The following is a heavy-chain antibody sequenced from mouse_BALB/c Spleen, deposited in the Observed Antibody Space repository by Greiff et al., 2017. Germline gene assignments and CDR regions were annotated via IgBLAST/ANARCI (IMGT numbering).Heavy chain of an antibody. V-gene: IGHV5-6-3*01. CDR2: INSNGGST. D-gene: IGHD2-2*01. CDR1: GFTFSSYG. J-gene: IGHJ4*01. Sequence: DVQLVESGGGLVQPGGSLKLSCAASGFTFSSYGMSWVRQTPDKRLELVATINSNGGSTYYPDSVKGRFTISRDNAKNTLYLQMSSLKSEDTAMYYCARYGYDDDGLYAMDYWGQGTSVTVSS. CDR3: ARYGYDDDGLYAMDY.